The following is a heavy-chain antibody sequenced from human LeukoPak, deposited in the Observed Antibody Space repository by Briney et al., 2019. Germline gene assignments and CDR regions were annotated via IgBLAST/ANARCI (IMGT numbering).Heavy chain of an antibody. J-gene: IGHJ4*02. CDR1: GGSISSYY. V-gene: IGHV4-59*01. CDR2: IYYSGST. D-gene: IGHD3-10*01. CDR3: ARFYGSGSYFDY. Sequence: PSETLSLTCTVSGGSISSYYWSWIRQPPGKGLEGIGYIYYSGSTNYNPSLKSRVTISVDTSKNQFSLKLSSVTAADTAVYYCARFYGSGSYFDYWGQGTLVTVSS.